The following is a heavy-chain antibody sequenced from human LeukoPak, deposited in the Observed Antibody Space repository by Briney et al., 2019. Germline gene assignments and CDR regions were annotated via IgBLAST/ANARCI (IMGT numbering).Heavy chain of an antibody. Sequence: PSETLSLTCTVSGGSIRNYYWGWIRQPPGKGLEWIGNIHYSGTTNYNPSLKSRVTMSVDSSKNQFSLKLNSVTVLGTAVYYCARSQSLSEDVFDVWGQGTLVTVSS. CDR2: IHYSGTT. J-gene: IGHJ3*01. CDR3: ARSQSLSEDVFDV. D-gene: IGHD3-16*02. V-gene: IGHV4-59*01. CDR1: GGSIRNYY.